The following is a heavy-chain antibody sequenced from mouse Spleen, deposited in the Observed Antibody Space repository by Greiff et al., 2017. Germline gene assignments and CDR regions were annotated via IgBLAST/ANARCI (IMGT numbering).Heavy chain of an antibody. CDR3: ARGSYYGNTWLAY. CDR1: GYTFTSYW. V-gene: IGHV1-69*01. J-gene: IGHJ3*01. CDR2: IDPSDSYT. Sequence: QVQLQQPGAELVMPGASVKLSCKASGYTFTSYWMHWVKQRPGQGLEWIGEIDPSDSYTNYNQKFKGKATLTVDKSSSTAYMQLSSLTSEDSAVYYCARGSYYGNTWLAYWGQGTLVTVSA. D-gene: IGHD2-1*01.